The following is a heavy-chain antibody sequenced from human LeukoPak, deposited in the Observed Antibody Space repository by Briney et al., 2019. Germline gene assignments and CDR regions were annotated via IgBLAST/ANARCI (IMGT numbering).Heavy chain of an antibody. V-gene: IGHV3-11*01. CDR2: ISSSGSTI. D-gene: IGHD3-3*01. CDR3: ASYYDFWSGYYYMDV. CDR1: GFTFSDYY. Sequence: GGSLRLSCAASGFTFSDYYMSWIRQAPGKGLEWVSYISSSGSTIYYADSVKGRFTTSRDNAKNSLYLQMNSLRAEDTAVYYCASYYDFWSGYYYMDVWGKGTTVTVSS. J-gene: IGHJ6*03.